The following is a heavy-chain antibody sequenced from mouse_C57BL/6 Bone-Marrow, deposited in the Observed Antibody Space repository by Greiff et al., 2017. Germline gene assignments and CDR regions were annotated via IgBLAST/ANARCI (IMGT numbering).Heavy chain of an antibody. Sequence: EVMLVESGGGLVKPGGSLKLSCAASGFTFSSYTMSWVRQTPEKRLEWVATISGGGGNTYYPDSVKGRFTISRDNAKNTLYLQRSSLRSEDTALYYCARHNDGYSYWGQGSLGTVSA. CDR3: ARHNDGYSY. CDR1: GFTFSSYT. CDR2: ISGGGGNT. D-gene: IGHD2-3*01. V-gene: IGHV5-9*01. J-gene: IGHJ3*01.